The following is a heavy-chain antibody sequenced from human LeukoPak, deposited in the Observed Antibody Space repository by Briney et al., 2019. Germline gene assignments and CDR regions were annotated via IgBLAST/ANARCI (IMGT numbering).Heavy chain of an antibody. CDR2: INHSGST. J-gene: IGHJ4*02. V-gene: IGHV4-34*01. CDR1: GGSFSVYY. Sequence: PSETLSLTCAVYGGSFSVYYWSWIRQPPGKGLEWIGEINHSGSTNYNPSLKSRVTISVDTSKNQFSLKLSSVTAADTAVYYCAMLWLETVYYFDYWGQGTLVTVSS. D-gene: IGHD6-19*01. CDR3: AMLWLETVYYFDY.